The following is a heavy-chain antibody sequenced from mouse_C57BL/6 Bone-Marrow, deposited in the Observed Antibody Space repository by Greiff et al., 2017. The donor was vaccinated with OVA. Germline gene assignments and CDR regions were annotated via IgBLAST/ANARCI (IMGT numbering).Heavy chain of an antibody. D-gene: IGHD1-1*01. Sequence: EVKLQESGPGLVKPSQSLSLTCSVTGYSITSGYYWNWIRQFPGNKLEWMGYISYDGSNNYNPSLKNRISITRDTSKNQFFLKLNSGTTEDTATYYCARRFGSDYWGQGTTLTVSS. V-gene: IGHV3-6*01. J-gene: IGHJ2*01. CDR3: ARRFGSDY. CDR1: GYSITSGYY. CDR2: ISYDGSN.